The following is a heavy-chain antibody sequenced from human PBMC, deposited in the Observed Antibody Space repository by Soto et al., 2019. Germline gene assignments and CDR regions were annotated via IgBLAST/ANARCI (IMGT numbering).Heavy chain of an antibody. CDR1: GFTFSSYG. Sequence: QVQLVESGGGVVQPGTSLRLSCAASGFTFSSYGMHWVRQAPGKGLEWVAVISYDGSDKYYVDSVKGRFTISRDNSKNTLYLQMNSLRDEDTAVYFCARSRYQPLPDYWGQGTLVTVSS. J-gene: IGHJ4*02. CDR2: ISYDGSDK. D-gene: IGHD2-2*01. V-gene: IGHV3-33*01. CDR3: ARSRYQPLPDY.